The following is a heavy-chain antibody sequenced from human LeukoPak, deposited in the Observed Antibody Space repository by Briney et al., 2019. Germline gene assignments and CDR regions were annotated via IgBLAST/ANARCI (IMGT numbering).Heavy chain of an antibody. J-gene: IGHJ4*02. V-gene: IGHV3-7*01. Sequence: PGGSLRLPCAASGFTFSAYWMSWVRQAPGKGLEWVASIKQDGSAKYYVDSVKGRFTISRDSANNLLYLQMNSLRAEDTAVYYCARELATGISGYYFDYWGQGTLVTVSS. CDR1: GFTFSAYW. D-gene: IGHD1-14*01. CDR2: IKQDGSAK. CDR3: ARELATGISGYYFDY.